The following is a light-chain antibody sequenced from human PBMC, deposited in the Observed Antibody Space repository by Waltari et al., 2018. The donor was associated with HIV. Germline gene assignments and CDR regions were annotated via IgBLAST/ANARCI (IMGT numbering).Light chain of an antibody. CDR3: HYYGSSWT. V-gene: IGKV3-20*01. Sequence: EIVLTQSPGTLSLSPGERATLSCSASQSLTNNYLAWYRQKPGQAPRLLRQGASSRATGIPYRFSGSGSGIDFTLTISRLEPEDFVVYHCHYYGSSWTFGQGTKVEIK. CDR1: QSLTNNY. CDR2: GAS. J-gene: IGKJ1*01.